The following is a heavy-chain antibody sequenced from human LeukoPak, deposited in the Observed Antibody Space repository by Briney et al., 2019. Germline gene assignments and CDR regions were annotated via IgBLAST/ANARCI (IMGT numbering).Heavy chain of an antibody. CDR1: GYSFTSYW. CDR2: IYPGDSDT. V-gene: IGHV5-51*01. D-gene: IGHD6-13*01. CDR3: ARRGPGIIADDYYYGMDV. Sequence: GESLKISCKGSGYSFTSYWIGWVRQMPGKGLEWMGIIYPGDSDTRYSPSFQGQVTISADKSISTAYLQWSSLKASDTAMYYCARRGPGIIADDYYYGMDVWGQGTTVTVSS. J-gene: IGHJ6*02.